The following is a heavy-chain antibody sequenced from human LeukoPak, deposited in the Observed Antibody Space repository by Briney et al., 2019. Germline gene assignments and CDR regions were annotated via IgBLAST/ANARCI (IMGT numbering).Heavy chain of an antibody. CDR3: ARLITGTTTVFDI. J-gene: IGHJ3*02. CDR2: VYTSGST. Sequence: PSETLSLTCCVSGGSISGYYWTWIRQPAGRGLEWIGRVYTSGSTHYNPSLKARLTMSLDTSKNQFSLKLASVTADGPAVLWWARLITGTTTVFDIGGQGTGVTV. V-gene: IGHV4-4*07. D-gene: IGHD1-7*01. CDR1: GGSISGYY.